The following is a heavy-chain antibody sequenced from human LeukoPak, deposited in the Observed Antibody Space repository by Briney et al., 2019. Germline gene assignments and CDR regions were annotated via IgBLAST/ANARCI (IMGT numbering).Heavy chain of an antibody. J-gene: IGHJ3*02. CDR3: AREYDFDAFDI. D-gene: IGHD2-21*02. CDR2: IYYSGST. V-gene: IGHV4-30-4*07. CDR1: GGSISSGGYS. Sequence: SETLSLTCAVSGGSISSGGYSWSWIRQPPGTGLEWIGYIYYSGSTYYNPSLKSRVTISVDTSKNQFSLKLSSVTAADTAVYYCAREYDFDAFDIWGQGTMVTVSS.